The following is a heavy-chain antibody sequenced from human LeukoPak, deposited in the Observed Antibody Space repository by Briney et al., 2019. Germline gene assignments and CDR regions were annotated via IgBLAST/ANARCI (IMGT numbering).Heavy chain of an antibody. V-gene: IGHV4-39*07. CDR1: GGSISSSSYY. CDR3: ARDEGMGATYFDY. Sequence: PSETLSLTCTVSGGSISSSSYYWGWIRQPPGKGLEWIGSIYYSGSTYYNPSLKSRVTISVDTSKNQFSLKLSSVTAADTAVYYCARDEGMGATYFDYWGQGTLVTVSS. J-gene: IGHJ4*02. D-gene: IGHD1-26*01. CDR2: IYYSGST.